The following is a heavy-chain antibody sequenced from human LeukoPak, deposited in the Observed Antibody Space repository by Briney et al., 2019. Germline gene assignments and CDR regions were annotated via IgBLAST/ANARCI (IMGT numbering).Heavy chain of an antibody. CDR2: INPNSGGT. D-gene: IGHD2-2*01. CDR1: GYTFTGYY. CDR3: ARDGSVTRYCSSTSCYLGY. Sequence: ASVKVSCKASGYTFTGYYMHWVRQAPGRGLEWMGWINPNSGGTNYAQKFQGRVTMTRDTSISTAYMELSRLRSDDTAVYYCARDGSVTRYCSSTSCYLGYWGQGTLVTVSS. V-gene: IGHV1-2*02. J-gene: IGHJ4*02.